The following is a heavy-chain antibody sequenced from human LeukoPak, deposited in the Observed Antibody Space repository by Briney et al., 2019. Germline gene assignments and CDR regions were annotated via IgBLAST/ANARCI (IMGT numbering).Heavy chain of an antibody. Sequence: SCKASGYTFTSYAMHWVRQAPGKGLEWVAVISYDGSNKYYADSVKGRFTISRDNSKNTLYLQMNSLRAEDTAVYYCASLGEFDYWGQGTLVTVSS. CDR1: GYTFTSYA. J-gene: IGHJ4*02. V-gene: IGHV3-30-3*01. D-gene: IGHD3-10*01. CDR3: ASLGEFDY. CDR2: ISYDGSNK.